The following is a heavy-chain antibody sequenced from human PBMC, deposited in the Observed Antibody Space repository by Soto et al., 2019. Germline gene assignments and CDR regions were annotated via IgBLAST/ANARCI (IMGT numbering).Heavy chain of an antibody. J-gene: IGHJ6*02. CDR2: FMPMFGTS. CDR1: GGKFSIYA. CDR3: GRDMLGQKPPMDYYGMDV. Sequence: QVQLVQSGAEVREPGSSVKVSCTASGGKFSIYAISWVRQAPGQGLEWMGGFMPMFGTSNYAQKFKGRVTNTADESSRTVYMELSSLMSEETAIYYCGRDMLGQKPPMDYYGMDVWGQGTTVTVSS. D-gene: IGHD3-10*01. V-gene: IGHV1-69*01.